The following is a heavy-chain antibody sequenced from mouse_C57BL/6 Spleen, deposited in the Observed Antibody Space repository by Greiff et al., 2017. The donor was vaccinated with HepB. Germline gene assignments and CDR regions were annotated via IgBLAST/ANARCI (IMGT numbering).Heavy chain of an antibody. D-gene: IGHD2-3*01. J-gene: IGHJ1*03. Sequence: VQLQQSGAELVRPGASVTLSCKASGYTFTDYEMHWVKQTPVHGLEWIGAIDPETGGTAYNQKFTGKAIRTADKSSSTAYMELRSLTSEDSAVYYWTPIYDGYHDWYFDVWGTGTTVTVSS. V-gene: IGHV1-15*01. CDR3: TPIYDGYHDWYFDV. CDR1: GYTFTDYE. CDR2: IDPETGGT.